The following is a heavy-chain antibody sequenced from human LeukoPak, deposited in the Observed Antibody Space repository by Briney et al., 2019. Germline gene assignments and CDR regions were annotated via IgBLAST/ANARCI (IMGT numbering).Heavy chain of an antibody. CDR2: IYPGDSDT. V-gene: IGHV5-51*01. J-gene: IGHJ4*02. D-gene: IGHD6-13*01. Sequence: WIRQPPGKGLEWMGIIYPGDSDTRYSPSFQGQVTISADKSISTAYLQWSSLKASDTAMYYCAGPEVAAGTGYWGQGTLVTVSS. CDR3: AGPEVAAGTGY.